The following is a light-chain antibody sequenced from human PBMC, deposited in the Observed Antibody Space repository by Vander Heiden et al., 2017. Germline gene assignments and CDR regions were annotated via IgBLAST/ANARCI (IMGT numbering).Light chain of an antibody. Sequence: DIQMTQSPSSLSASVGDRVIITCRASQNIHNYLNWYQKRPGKAPKLLIYGASSLQGGVPSRFSGSGFGTDFTLIITTLQPEDFATYFCQQSDSSPQTFGQGTNVESK. CDR3: QQSDSSPQT. CDR1: QNIHNY. V-gene: IGKV1-39*01. CDR2: GAS. J-gene: IGKJ1*01.